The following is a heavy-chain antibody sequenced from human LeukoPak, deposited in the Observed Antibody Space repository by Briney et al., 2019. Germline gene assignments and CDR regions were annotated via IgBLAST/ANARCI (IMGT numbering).Heavy chain of an antibody. D-gene: IGHD3-10*01. CDR3: ARGPSYGAFDI. CDR2: ISNDGSNQ. J-gene: IGHJ3*02. V-gene: IGHV3-30-3*01. Sequence: SGGSLRLSCAASGFTFSSYSIHWVRQAPGKGLEWVAFISNDGSNQYYADSVKGRFTISRDNSKNTLYLQMNSLRAEDTAVYYCARGPSYGAFDIWGQGTMVTVSS. CDR1: GFTFSSYS.